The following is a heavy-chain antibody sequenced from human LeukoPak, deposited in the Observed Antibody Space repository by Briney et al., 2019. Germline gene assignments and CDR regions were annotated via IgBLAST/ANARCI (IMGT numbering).Heavy chain of an antibody. CDR3: EEGRWVPV. Sequence: SETLSLTCIVSGGSISSSGYYWGWIRQPPGKGLEWIGTIYYSGNTYYYPSLKSRVTISVDTSKNQFSLKLTSVTAADTALYYCEEGRWVPVWGQGILVTVSS. CDR1: GGSISSSGYY. V-gene: IGHV4-39*07. CDR2: IYYSGNT. D-gene: IGHD5-24*01. J-gene: IGHJ4*02.